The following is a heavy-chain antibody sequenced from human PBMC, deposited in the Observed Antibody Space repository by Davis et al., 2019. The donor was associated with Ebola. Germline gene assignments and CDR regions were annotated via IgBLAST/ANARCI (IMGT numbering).Heavy chain of an antibody. D-gene: IGHD6-19*01. V-gene: IGHV3-72*01. CDR1: GFPFSAYF. CDR2: SRNQENRYNT. J-gene: IGHJ2*01. CDR3: AKSGGWTWYFDL. Sequence: GESLKISCAVSGFPFSAYFMDWVRLTPGKGLEWVGLSRNQENRYNTEYAASVRGRFTITRDDSKKSLYLQMNSLRTEDTAVYYCAKSGGWTWYFDLWGRGTLVTVSS.